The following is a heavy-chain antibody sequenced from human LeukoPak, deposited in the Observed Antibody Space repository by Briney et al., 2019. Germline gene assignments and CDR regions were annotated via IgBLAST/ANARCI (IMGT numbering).Heavy chain of an antibody. CDR1: GVSFSGYY. J-gene: IGHJ6*04. CDR3: ARSAVVVPAAMHYYYGMDV. D-gene: IGHD2-2*01. CDR2: INHSGST. V-gene: IGHV4-34*01. Sequence: SETLSLTCAVYGVSFSGYYWSWIRQPPGKGLEWIGEINHSGSTNYNPSLKSRVTISVDTSKNQFSLKLSSVTAADTAVYYCARSAVVVPAAMHYYYGMDVWGKGTTVTVSS.